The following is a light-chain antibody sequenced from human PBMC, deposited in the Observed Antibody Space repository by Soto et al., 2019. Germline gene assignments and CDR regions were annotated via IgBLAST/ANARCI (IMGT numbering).Light chain of an antibody. CDR3: QQYNSWPPYT. V-gene: IGKV3-15*01. CDR2: GAS. CDR1: QSVSSN. Sequence: EIVMTQSPATLSVSPGERATLSCRASQSVSSNLAWYQQKPGQAPRHLIYGASTRATGIPARFSGSGSGTEFTLTISSLQSEDFAVYYCQQYNSWPPYTFGQGTKLEIK. J-gene: IGKJ2*01.